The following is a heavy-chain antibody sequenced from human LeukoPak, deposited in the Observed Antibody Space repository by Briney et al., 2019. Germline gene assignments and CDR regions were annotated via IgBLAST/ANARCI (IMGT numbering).Heavy chain of an antibody. Sequence: PSETLSLTCTVSGGSISSYYWSWIRQPPGKGLEWIGYIYYSGSTNYNPSLKSRVTISVDTSKNQFSLKLSSVTAADTAVYYCARERIGWASSHDAFDIWGQGTMVTVSS. D-gene: IGHD2-15*01. CDR3: ARERIGWASSHDAFDI. CDR1: GGSISSYY. V-gene: IGHV4-59*01. CDR2: IYYSGST. J-gene: IGHJ3*02.